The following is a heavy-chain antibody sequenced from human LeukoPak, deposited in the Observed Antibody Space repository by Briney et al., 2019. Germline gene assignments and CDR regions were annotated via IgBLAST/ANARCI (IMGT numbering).Heavy chain of an antibody. CDR3: ARDQMAGYSSGWYPFDY. CDR1: GFTFSSYS. V-gene: IGHV3-21*01. CDR2: ISSSSTYI. J-gene: IGHJ4*02. Sequence: PGGSLRLSCAASGFTFSSYSMNWVRQAPGTGLEWVSSISSSSTYIYYADSVKGRFTISRDNAKNSLYLQMNSLRAEDTAVHYCARDQMAGYSSGWYPFDYWGQGTLVTVSS. D-gene: IGHD6-13*01.